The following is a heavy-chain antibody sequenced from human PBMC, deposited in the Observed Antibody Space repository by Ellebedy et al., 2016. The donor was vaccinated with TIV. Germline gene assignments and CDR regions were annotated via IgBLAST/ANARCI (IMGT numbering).Heavy chain of an antibody. Sequence: AASVKVSCKASGYTFSAYYMHWVRQAPGQDLEWMGWINPNNGDTNCAQKFQGWVTMTRDTSISTAYMDLNRLTSDDTAVYYCARDGGSYSDFHYWGQGTLVSVSS. CDR3: ARDGGSYSDFHY. V-gene: IGHV1-2*04. CDR2: INPNNGDT. J-gene: IGHJ4*02. D-gene: IGHD1-26*01. CDR1: GYTFSAYY.